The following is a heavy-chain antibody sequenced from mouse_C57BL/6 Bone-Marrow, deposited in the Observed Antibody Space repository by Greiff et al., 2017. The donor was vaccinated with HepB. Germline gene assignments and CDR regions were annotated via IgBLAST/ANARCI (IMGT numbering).Heavy chain of an antibody. CDR2: ILPSIGRT. Sequence: SGSELRSPGSSVKLSCKDFDSEVFPIAYMSWVRQKPGHGFEWIGGILPSIGRTIYGEKFEDKATLDADTLSNTAYLELNSLTSEDSAIYYCARPIYYYGSSYSYWYFDVWGTGTTVTVSS. D-gene: IGHD1-1*01. J-gene: IGHJ1*03. CDR3: ARPIYYYGSSYSYWYFDV. CDR1: DSEVFPIAY. V-gene: IGHV15-2*01.